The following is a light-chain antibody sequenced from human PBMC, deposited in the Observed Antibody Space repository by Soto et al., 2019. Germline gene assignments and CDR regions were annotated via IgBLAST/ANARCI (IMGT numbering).Light chain of an antibody. CDR3: QQYKSFPYT. CDR2: AAS. V-gene: IGKV1-16*02. Sequence: DIQMTQSPSSLSASVGDRVTITCRASQDITNYLAWFQQKPGKAPKSLIYAASRLQSGVPSKFSGSRSGTEFTLTISSLQPEDFATYYCQQYKSFPYTFGQGTKLEIK. J-gene: IGKJ2*01. CDR1: QDITNY.